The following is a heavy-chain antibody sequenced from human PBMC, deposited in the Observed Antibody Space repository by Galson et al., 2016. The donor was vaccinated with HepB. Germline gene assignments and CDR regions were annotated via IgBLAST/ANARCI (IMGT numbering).Heavy chain of an antibody. Sequence: QSGAEVKKPGASVMVSCKTSGYSFTTYGITWVRQAPGQGLEWVGWVSTHNGDTNHAQKLQGRVPLTTDRSTNTAYMERRNLEPDDTAVFYCARDRDRTLDYWGQGTLVTVSS. J-gene: IGHJ4*02. D-gene: IGHD1-7*01. CDR2: VSTHNGDT. V-gene: IGHV1-18*04. CDR3: ARDRDRTLDY. CDR1: GYSFTTYG.